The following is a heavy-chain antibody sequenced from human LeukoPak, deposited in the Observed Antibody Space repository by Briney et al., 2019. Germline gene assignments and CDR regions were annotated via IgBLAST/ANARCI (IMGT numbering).Heavy chain of an antibody. CDR2: IYYSGST. V-gene: IGHV4-59*11. CDR1: GGSISSHY. Sequence: PSETLSLTCTVSGGSISSHYWSWIRQPPGKGLEWIGYIYYSGSTNYNPSLKSRVTISVDTSKNQFSLKLSSVTAADTAVYYCARSAYSSGWHFDYWGQGTLATVSS. CDR3: ARSAYSSGWHFDY. J-gene: IGHJ4*02. D-gene: IGHD6-19*01.